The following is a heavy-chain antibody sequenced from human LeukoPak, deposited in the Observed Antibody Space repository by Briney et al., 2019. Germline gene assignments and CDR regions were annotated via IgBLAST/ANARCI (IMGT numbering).Heavy chain of an antibody. V-gene: IGHV4-34*01. D-gene: IGHD5-24*01. Sequence: SETLSLTCAVYGGSFSGYYWSWIRQPPGRGLEWIGEINHSGSTNYNPSLKSRVTISVDTSKNQFSLKLSSVTAADTAVYYCARGFLNYRSFDYWGQGTLVTVSS. J-gene: IGHJ4*02. CDR1: GGSFSGYY. CDR3: ARGFLNYRSFDY. CDR2: INHSGST.